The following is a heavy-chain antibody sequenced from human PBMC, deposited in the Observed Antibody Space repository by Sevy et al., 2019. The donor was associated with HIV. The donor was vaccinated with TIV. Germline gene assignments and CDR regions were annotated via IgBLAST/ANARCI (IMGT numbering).Heavy chain of an antibody. CDR2: ISWDGGST. Sequence: GGSLRLSCAASGFTFDDYAMHWVRQAPGKGLEWVSLISWDGGSTSYADSVKGRFTISRDNSKNSLFLQMNSLRTEDTALYYCAQGSKDSTHWFQHWGQGTLVTVSS. CDR3: AQGSKDSTHWFQH. CDR1: GFTFDDYA. V-gene: IGHV3-43*01. J-gene: IGHJ1*01. D-gene: IGHD2-15*01.